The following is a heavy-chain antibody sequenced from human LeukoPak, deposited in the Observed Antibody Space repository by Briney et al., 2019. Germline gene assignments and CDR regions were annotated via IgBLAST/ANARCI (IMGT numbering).Heavy chain of an antibody. V-gene: IGHV1-8*01. CDR3: ARLSQTPDYYTLGGYYYLGY. J-gene: IGHJ4*02. D-gene: IGHD3-10*01. CDR2: MNPNTGRT. Sequence: ASVKVSCTASRYTFTSYDINWVREAAGHGLEWMGWMNPNTGRTGYAQKFQGRITMTRDTSINTAYMELTKLRSEDTAIYYCARLSQTPDYYTLGGYYYLGYWGQGTPVTVSS. CDR1: RYTFTSYD.